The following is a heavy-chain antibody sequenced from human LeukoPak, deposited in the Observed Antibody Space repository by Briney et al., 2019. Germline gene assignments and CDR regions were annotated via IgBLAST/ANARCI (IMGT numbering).Heavy chain of an antibody. CDR1: GGSISSGSYY. CDR3: ARTRSGSYYKGRSAYYYMDV. D-gene: IGHD3-10*01. CDR2: IYTSGST. Sequence: SETLSLTCTVSGGSISSGSYYWSWIRQPAGKGLEWIGRIYTSGSTNYNPSLKSRVTISVDTSKNQFSLKLSSVTAADTAVYYCARTRSGSYYKGRSAYYYMDVWGKGTTVTVSS. J-gene: IGHJ6*03. V-gene: IGHV4-61*02.